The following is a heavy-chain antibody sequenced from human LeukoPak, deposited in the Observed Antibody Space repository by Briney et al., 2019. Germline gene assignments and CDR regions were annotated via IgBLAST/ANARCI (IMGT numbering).Heavy chain of an antibody. Sequence: ASVKVSCKASGYTFTSYGISWVRQAPGQGREWMGWIIAFNGDTNYAQKLQGRVNMTTDTSTSTAYMDLRSLSSDDTAVYYCAREKRKLPFLELDNPGYDYGMDVWGQGTTVTVSS. CDR1: GYTFTSYG. D-gene: IGHD3-3*01. CDR2: IIAFNGDT. CDR3: AREKRKLPFLELDNPGYDYGMDV. J-gene: IGHJ6*02. V-gene: IGHV1-18*01.